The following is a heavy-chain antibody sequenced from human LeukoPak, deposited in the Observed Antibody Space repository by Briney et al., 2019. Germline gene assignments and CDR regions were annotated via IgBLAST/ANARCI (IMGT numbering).Heavy chain of an antibody. CDR2: IIPILGIA. CDR1: GGTFSSYT. J-gene: IGHJ4*02. V-gene: IGHV1-69*02. Sequence: SVKVSCKASGGTFSSYTISWVRQAPGQGLEWMGRIIPILGIANYAQKFQGRVTITADKSTSTAYMEPSSLRSEDTAVYYCARGTVVPAAIGDWGQGTLVTVSS. D-gene: IGHD2-2*01. CDR3: ARGTVVPAAIGD.